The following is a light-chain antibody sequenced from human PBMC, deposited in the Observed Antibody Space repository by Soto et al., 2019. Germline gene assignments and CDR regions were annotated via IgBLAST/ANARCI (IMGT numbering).Light chain of an antibody. CDR1: QSISSY. J-gene: IGKJ4*01. Sequence: DIQMTQSPSSLSASVGDRVTITCRARQSISSYLNWYQQKPGKAPKLLIYAASSLQSGVPSRFSGSVSGTEFTLYISVLEPEDVATYYCQQSYSTPPTFGGGTKVEIK. CDR2: AAS. CDR3: QQSYSTPPT. V-gene: IGKV1-39*01.